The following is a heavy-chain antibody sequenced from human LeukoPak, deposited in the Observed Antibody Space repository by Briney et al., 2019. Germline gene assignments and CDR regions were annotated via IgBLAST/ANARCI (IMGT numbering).Heavy chain of an antibody. CDR1: GYTLTELS. CDR2: FDPEDGET. Sequence: ASVKVSCKVSGYTLTELSMHWVRQAPGKGLEWMGGFDPEDGETIYAQKFQGRVTMTEDTSTDTAYMELSSLRSEDTAVYYCARGTTKGSSTSCYNYWGQGTLVTVSS. CDR3: ARGTTKGSSTSCYNY. D-gene: IGHD2-2*02. V-gene: IGHV1-24*01. J-gene: IGHJ4*02.